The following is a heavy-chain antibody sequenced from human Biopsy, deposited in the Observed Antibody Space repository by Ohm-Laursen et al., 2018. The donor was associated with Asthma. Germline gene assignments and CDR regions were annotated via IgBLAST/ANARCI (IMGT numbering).Heavy chain of an antibody. CDR2: VHSTGST. Sequence: SETLSLTCTVSPGSINDYYWNWIRQFPGKGLEWIGYVHSTGSTRFNPSLKNQLTISVDTSVDQVSLKLTSVTAADTAVYYCARATSTWSQSGPHYFDHWGQGTLVTVSP. CDR3: ARATSTWSQSGPHYFDH. D-gene: IGHD6-13*01. CDR1: PGSINDYY. V-gene: IGHV4-59*01. J-gene: IGHJ4*02.